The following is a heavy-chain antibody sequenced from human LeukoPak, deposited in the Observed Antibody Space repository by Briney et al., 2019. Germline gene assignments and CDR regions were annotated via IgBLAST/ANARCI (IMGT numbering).Heavy chain of an antibody. CDR3: AIPIPAAGDAFDI. J-gene: IGHJ3*02. Sequence: GGSLRLSCAASGFTFSSYGMHWVRQAPGKGLEWVAVISYDGSNKYYADSVKGRFTISRDNSKNTLYLQMNSLRAEDTAVYYCAIPIPAAGDAFDIWGQGTMVTVSS. D-gene: IGHD6-25*01. V-gene: IGHV3-30*03. CDR1: GFTFSSYG. CDR2: ISYDGSNK.